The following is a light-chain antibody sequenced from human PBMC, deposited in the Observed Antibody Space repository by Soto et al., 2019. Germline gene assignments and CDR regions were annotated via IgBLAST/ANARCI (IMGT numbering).Light chain of an antibody. V-gene: IGKV3-20*01. CDR3: QQYNNSPPT. Sequence: EIVLTQSPATLSLSPGERATLSCRASQSVSSTYLAWSQQTPGQAPSLLIYGASSRATGIPDRFSGSGSGTDFTLTISSLQPEDFAVYYCQQYNNSPPTFGQGTKVEIK. CDR1: QSVSSTY. J-gene: IGKJ2*01. CDR2: GAS.